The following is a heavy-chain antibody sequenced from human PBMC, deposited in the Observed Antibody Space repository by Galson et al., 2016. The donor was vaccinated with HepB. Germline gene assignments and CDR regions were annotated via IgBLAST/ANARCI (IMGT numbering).Heavy chain of an antibody. J-gene: IGHJ5*02. CDR3: ARGSSMIRGVKPRWFDP. CDR1: GGFISNNY. CDR2: IYYDGNT. D-gene: IGHD3-10*01. Sequence: SETLSLTCTLSGGFISNNYWSWIRQSPDKGLEWIGYIYYDGNTNYNPSLKSRVTISVDTSKNQFSLRLNSVTATDTAVYYCARGSSMIRGVKPRWFDPWGQGTLVTVSS. V-gene: IGHV4-59*01.